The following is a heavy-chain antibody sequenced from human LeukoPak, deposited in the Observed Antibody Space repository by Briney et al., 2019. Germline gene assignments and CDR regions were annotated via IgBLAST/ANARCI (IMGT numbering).Heavy chain of an antibody. CDR3: ARYSSGFSLEY. D-gene: IGHD3-22*01. J-gene: IGHJ4*02. CDR2: IYSGGST. Sequence: GGSLRLSCAASGFTVSSNYMSWVRQAPGKGLEWVSVIYSGGSTYYADSVKGRFTISRDNSKNTLYLQMNSLRAEDTAVYYCARYSSGFSLEYWGQGTLVTVSS. CDR1: GFTVSSNY. V-gene: IGHV3-66*01.